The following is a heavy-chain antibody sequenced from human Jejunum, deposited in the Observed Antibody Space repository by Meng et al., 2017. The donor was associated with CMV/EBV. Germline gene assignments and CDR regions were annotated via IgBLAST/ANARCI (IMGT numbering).Heavy chain of an antibody. CDR1: SLTSSPVG. D-gene: IGHD1-1*01. CDR2: IYWDDDK. CDR3: VHRKDYGGNWNGGSADF. J-gene: IGHJ4*02. Sequence: SLTSSPVGVGWIRQPPGKALEWLAFIYWDDDKRYTPSLKNRLTITKDVPRNQVVLTMTNIDPADTATYYCVHRKDYGGNWNGGSADFWGQGALVTVSS. V-gene: IGHV2-5*02.